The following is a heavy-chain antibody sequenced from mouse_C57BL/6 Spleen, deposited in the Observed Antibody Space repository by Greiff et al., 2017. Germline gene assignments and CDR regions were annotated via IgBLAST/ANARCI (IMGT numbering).Heavy chain of an antibody. CDR3: AKSLYYGSSYDWYFDV. CDR2: IYPGSGNT. D-gene: IGHD1-1*01. V-gene: IGHV1-76*01. J-gene: IGHJ1*03. CDR1: GYTFTDYY. Sequence: VQLQQSGAELVRPGASVKLSCKASGYTFTDYYINWVKQRPGQGLEWIARIYPGSGNTYYNEKFKGKATLTAEKSSSTAYMQLSSLTSEDSAVYFCAKSLYYGSSYDWYFDVWGTGTTVTVSS.